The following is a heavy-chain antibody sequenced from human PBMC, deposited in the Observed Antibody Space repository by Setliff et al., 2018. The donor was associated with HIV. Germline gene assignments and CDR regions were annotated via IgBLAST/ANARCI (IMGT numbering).Heavy chain of an antibody. CDR3: GTVRIAVPDDFDF. D-gene: IGHD6-19*01. V-gene: IGHV1-69-2*01. CDR2: VDPEDGET. J-gene: IGHJ4*02. CDR1: GYSFTTYF. Sequence: GASVKVSCKASGYSFTTYFMHWVRQAPGKGLEWMGRVDPEDGETIYAERFRDRISLTVDKSTGTAYMELNRLRSEDTAVYYCGTVRIAVPDDFDFWGQGTLVTVSS.